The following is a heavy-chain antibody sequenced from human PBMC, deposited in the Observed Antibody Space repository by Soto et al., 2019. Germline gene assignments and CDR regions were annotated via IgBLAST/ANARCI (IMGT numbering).Heavy chain of an antibody. Sequence: EVQVVESGGDLVQPGGSLRLSCAASGFTFSSFWMFWVRQAPEKGLVWISRISPDGTTTNYADSVRGRFTISRDNAKNTAYLQMNNLRAEDTAVYFCARDLGSSPGYWGPGTLVTVSS. CDR3: ARDLGSSPGY. CDR2: ISPDGTTT. CDR1: GFTFSSFW. D-gene: IGHD6-19*01. V-gene: IGHV3-74*01. J-gene: IGHJ4*02.